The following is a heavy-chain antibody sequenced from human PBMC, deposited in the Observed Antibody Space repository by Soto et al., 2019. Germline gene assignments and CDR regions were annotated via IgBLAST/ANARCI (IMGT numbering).Heavy chain of an antibody. D-gene: IGHD6-13*01. Sequence: PSETLSLTSTVSGGSISSYYWSWIRQPPGKGLEWIGYIYYSGSTNYNPSLKSRVTISVDTSKNQFSLKLSSVTAAETAVYYCARGGVHYSSNWSSYYYGMDVWGQGTTVTVSS. CDR3: ARGGVHYSSNWSSYYYGMDV. CDR2: IYYSGST. CDR1: GGSISSYY. V-gene: IGHV4-59*01. J-gene: IGHJ6*02.